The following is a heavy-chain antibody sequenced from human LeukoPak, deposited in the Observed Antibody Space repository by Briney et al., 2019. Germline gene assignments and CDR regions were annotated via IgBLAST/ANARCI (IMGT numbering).Heavy chain of an antibody. Sequence: GGSLRLSCAASGFTFSSYWMSWVRQAPGKGLEWVANIKQDGSEKYYVDSVKGRFTISRDNAKNSLYLQMNSLRAKDTAVYYCATLDYYGSLGSFDYWGQGTLVTVSS. CDR2: IKQDGSEK. CDR3: ATLDYYGSLGSFDY. J-gene: IGHJ4*02. D-gene: IGHD3-10*01. V-gene: IGHV3-7*01. CDR1: GFTFSSYW.